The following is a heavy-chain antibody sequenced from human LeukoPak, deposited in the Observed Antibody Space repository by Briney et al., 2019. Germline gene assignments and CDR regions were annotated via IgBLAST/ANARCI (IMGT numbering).Heavy chain of an antibody. V-gene: IGHV1-18*01. CDR3: ARDQDILTGYYTKTFDY. J-gene: IGHJ4*02. Sequence: ASVKVSCKASGYTFTSYGISWVRQAPGQGLEGMGWISAYNGNTNYAQKLQGRVTMTTDTSTSTAYMELRSLRSDDTAVYYCARDQDILTGYYTKTFDYWGQGTLVTVSS. CDR2: ISAYNGNT. D-gene: IGHD3-9*01. CDR1: GYTFTSYG.